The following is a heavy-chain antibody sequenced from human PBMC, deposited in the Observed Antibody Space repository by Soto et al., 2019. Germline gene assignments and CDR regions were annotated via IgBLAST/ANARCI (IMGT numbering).Heavy chain of an antibody. J-gene: IGHJ6*02. D-gene: IGHD1-26*01. Sequence: QVQLVQSGAEVKKPGASVKVSCKASGYTFTSYYMHWVRQAPGQGLEWMGIINPSGGSTSYEQKFQGRVTMTRDTSTSTVYMELSSLRSEDTAVYYCARDGAWELPPPYYYYGMDVWGQGTTVTVSS. CDR1: GYTFTSYY. CDR3: ARDGAWELPPPYYYYGMDV. CDR2: INPSGGST. V-gene: IGHV1-46*01.